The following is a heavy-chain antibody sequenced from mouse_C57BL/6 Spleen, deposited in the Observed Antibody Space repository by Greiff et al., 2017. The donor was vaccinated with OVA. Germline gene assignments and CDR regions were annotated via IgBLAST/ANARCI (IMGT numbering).Heavy chain of an antibody. CDR1: GFTFSNYW. Sequence: EVHLVESGGGLVQPGGSMKLSCVASGFTFSNYWMNWVRQSPEKGLEWVAQIRLKSDNYATHYAESVKGRFTISRDDSKSSVYLQMNNLRAEDTGIYYCTRYDYNFDYWGQGTTLTVSS. CDR2: IRLKSDNYAT. V-gene: IGHV6-3*01. J-gene: IGHJ2*01. CDR3: TRYDYNFDY. D-gene: IGHD2-4*01.